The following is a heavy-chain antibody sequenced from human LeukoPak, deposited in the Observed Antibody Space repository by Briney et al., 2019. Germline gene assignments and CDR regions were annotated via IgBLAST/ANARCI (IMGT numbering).Heavy chain of an antibody. D-gene: IGHD3-10*01. CDR3: AKGPTRGVSYYFDY. CDR2: ISGGGIAT. V-gene: IGHV3-23*01. Sequence: GGSLRLSCAASEFTFSSYAMSWVRQAPGKGLEWVSGISGGGIATYYADSVKGRFTISRDNSKSTLYLQMSSLRAEDTAIYYRAKGPTRGVSYYFDYWGQGSLVTVSS. CDR1: EFTFSSYA. J-gene: IGHJ4*02.